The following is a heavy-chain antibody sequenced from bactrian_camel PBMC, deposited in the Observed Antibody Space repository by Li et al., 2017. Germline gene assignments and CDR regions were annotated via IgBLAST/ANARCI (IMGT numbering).Heavy chain of an antibody. CDR2: IDSDGSS. D-gene: IGHD2*01. CDR1: GFSASC. Sequence: HVQLVESGGGSVQAGGSLILSCAASGFSASCMGWFRQAPGKEREGVAVIDSDGSSTYADSVKGRFTISKDNAKNTLYLQMNSLKPEDTAMYYCAADRSGRYYYTGVPDYWGQGTQVTVS. CDR3: AADRSGRYYYTGVPDY. V-gene: IGHV3S53*01. J-gene: IGHJ4*01.